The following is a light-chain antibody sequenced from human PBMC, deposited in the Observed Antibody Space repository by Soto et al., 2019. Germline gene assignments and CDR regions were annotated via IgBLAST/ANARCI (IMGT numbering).Light chain of an antibody. CDR3: SSYTSTSPPFL. CDR2: GVS. V-gene: IGLV2-14*01. J-gene: IGLJ1*01. Sequence: QSALTQPASVSGYPAQSITISCTGSSSDIGDYNFVSWYQQHPGKAPKLMIYGVSLRPSSVSERFSGSKSGNTAYLTISGLQAADEPDYYCSSYTSTSPPFLLGTGTKLTVL. CDR1: SSDIGDYNF.